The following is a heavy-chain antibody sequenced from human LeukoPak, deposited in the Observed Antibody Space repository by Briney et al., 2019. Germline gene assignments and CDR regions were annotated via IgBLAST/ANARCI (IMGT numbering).Heavy chain of an antibody. J-gene: IGHJ4*02. D-gene: IGHD2/OR15-2a*01. Sequence: GGSLRLSCAVSGFTFSGFWMSWSRQAPGKGLEWVASINSDGSEGYYADVVKGRFTISRDNAKNSLYLQINSLRAEDTAVYYCVSFYETYWGRGTLVTVSS. CDR2: INSDGSEG. CDR3: VSFYETY. V-gene: IGHV3-7*01. CDR1: GFTFSGFW.